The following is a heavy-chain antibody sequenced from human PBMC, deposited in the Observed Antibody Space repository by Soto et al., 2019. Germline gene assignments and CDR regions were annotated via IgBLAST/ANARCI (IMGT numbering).Heavy chain of an antibody. D-gene: IGHD1-20*01. J-gene: IGHJ6*02. CDR2: ISYDGSNK. CDR1: GFTFSSYV. CDR3: AKETSNWSDYYGMDV. Sequence: PGGSLRLSCAASGFTFSSYVMHWVRQAPGKGLEWVAVISYDGSNKYYADSVKGRFTISRDNSKNTLYLQMNSLRAEDTALYYCAKETSNWSDYYGMDVWGQGTTVTVSS. V-gene: IGHV3-30*18.